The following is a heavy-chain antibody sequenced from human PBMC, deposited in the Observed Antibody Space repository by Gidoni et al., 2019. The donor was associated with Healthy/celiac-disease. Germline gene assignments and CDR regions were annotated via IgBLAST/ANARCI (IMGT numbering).Heavy chain of an antibody. CDR3: ARDVGYCSSTSCRPVDL. V-gene: IGHV4-4*02. J-gene: IGHJ2*01. D-gene: IGHD2-2*01. CDR2: IYHSGST. Sequence: DGLEWIGEIYHSGSTNYNPSLKSRVTISVDKSKNQFSLKLSSVTAADTAVYYCARDVGYCSSTSCRPVDLWGRGTLVTVSS.